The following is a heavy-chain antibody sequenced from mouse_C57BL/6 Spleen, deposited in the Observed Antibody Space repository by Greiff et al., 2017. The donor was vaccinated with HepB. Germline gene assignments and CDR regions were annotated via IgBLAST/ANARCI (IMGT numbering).Heavy chain of an antibody. CDR1: GFTFSDYG. CDR3: ASRGAMDY. V-gene: IGHV5-17*01. J-gene: IGHJ4*01. CDR2: ISSGSNTI. Sequence: EVKLVESGGGLVKPGGSLKLSCAASGFTFSDYGMHWVRQAPEKGLEWVAYISSGSNTIYYADTVKGRFTISRDNAKNTLFLQMTILRSEDTAMYYCASRGAMDYWGQGTSVTGSS.